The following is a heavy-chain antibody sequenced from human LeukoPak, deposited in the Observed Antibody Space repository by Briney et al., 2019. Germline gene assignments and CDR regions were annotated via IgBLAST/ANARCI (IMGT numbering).Heavy chain of an antibody. CDR2: IYPGDSDT. CDR3: ARHLSEQRGPFDP. CDR1: GYSFTNYW. V-gene: IGHV5-51*01. J-gene: IGHJ5*02. Sequence: GESLKISCKGSGYSFTNYWIGWVRQMPGKGLEWMGIIYPGDSDTRYSPSFQGQVTISADKSISTAYLQWSSLKASDTAMYYCARHLSEQRGPFDPWGQGTLVTVSS.